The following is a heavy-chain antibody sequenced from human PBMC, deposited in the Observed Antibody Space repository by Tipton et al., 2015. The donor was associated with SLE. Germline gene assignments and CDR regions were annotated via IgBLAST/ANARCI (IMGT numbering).Heavy chain of an antibody. CDR3: ARTYITGTTPFDY. CDR1: GGSISTYY. V-gene: IGHV4-59*07. J-gene: IGHJ4*02. D-gene: IGHD1-7*01. CDR2: VYYSGST. Sequence: TLSPTCVVSGGSISTYYWSWIRQPPGKGLEWIGYVYYSGSTNYNPSLKSRVTISVDTSKNQFSLKLSSVTAADTAVYYCARTYITGTTPFDYWGQGTLVTVSS.